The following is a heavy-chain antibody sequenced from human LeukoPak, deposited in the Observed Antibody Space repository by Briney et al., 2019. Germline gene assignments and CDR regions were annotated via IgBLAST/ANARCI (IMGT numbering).Heavy chain of an antibody. CDR2: INPSGGST. Sequence: ASVKVSCKASGYTFTSYYMHWVRQAPGQGLEWMGIINPSGGSTSYAQKFQGRVTMTRDMSTSTVYMELSSLRSEDTAVYYCARTYYYGSGSYSEGAFNIWGQGTMVTVSS. V-gene: IGHV1-46*01. CDR1: GYTFTSYY. D-gene: IGHD3-10*01. CDR3: ARTYYYGSGSYSEGAFNI. J-gene: IGHJ3*02.